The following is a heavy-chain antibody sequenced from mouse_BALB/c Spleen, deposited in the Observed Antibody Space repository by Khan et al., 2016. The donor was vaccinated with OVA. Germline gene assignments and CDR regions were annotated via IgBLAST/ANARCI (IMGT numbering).Heavy chain of an antibody. CDR1: GYTFTSYV. J-gene: IGHJ2*01. CDR3: ERIHYGRSLDD. CDR2: INFYNDGT. Sequence: EVQLQQSGPELVKPGASVKMSCKASGYTFTSYVMHWVKQKPGQGLEWIGYINFYNDGTKYNEKFKGKATLTSDKASSTAYMELSSLTSEDSAVYYEERIHYGRSLDDWGQGTTLTVAS. D-gene: IGHD1-1*01. V-gene: IGHV1S136*01.